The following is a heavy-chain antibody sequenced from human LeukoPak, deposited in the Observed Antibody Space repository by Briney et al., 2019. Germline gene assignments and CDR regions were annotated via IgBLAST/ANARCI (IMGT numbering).Heavy chain of an antibody. J-gene: IGHJ4*02. V-gene: IGHV3-15*01. CDR2: IKSQTDGGTT. CDR3: TTDGGLPAAAPMNY. Sequence: GGSLRLSCAASGFTFSSYSMNWVRQAPGKGLEWVGRIKSQTDGGTTDYAAPVKGRFTISRDDSKNTLYLQMNSLKTEDTAVYYCTTDGGLPAAAPMNYWGQGSLVTVSS. CDR1: GFTFSSYS. D-gene: IGHD6-13*01.